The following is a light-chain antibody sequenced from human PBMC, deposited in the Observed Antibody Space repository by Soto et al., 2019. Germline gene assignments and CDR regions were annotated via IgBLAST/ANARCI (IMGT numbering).Light chain of an antibody. CDR1: QGISNY. CDR3: QKYNCSPRT. CDR2: AAS. Sequence: DIQMTQSPSSLSASVGDRVTITCRASQGISNYLAWYQQKPGKVPKLLIYAASTLQSGVPSRFSGSGSGTDFTLNISGLQPEDVATYYCQKYNCSPRTLGPGTKVDIK. V-gene: IGKV1-27*01. J-gene: IGKJ3*01.